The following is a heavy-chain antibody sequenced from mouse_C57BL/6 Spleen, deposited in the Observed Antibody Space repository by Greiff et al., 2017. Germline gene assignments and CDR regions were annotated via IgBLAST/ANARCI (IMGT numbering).Heavy chain of an antibody. CDR3: ARSGGYYFDY. CDR2: IDRSDSYT. V-gene: IGHV1-59*01. Sequence: VQLQQPGAELVRPGPSVTLSCKASGYTFTSYWMHWVKQRPGQGLEWIGVIDRSDSYTNYNQKFKGKATLTVDTSSSTAYMQLSSLTSEDSAVYYCARSGGYYFDYWGQGTTLTVSS. D-gene: IGHD1-1*02. CDR1: GYTFTSYW. J-gene: IGHJ2*01.